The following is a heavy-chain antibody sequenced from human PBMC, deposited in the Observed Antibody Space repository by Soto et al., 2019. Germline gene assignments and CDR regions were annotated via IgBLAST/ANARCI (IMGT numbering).Heavy chain of an antibody. CDR3: ARIGEIGYSGYDTSTFDY. Sequence: SGPTLVNPTETLTLTCTVFGFSLSNVRMGVSWIRQPPGKALEWLAHIFSNDEKSYSTPLKGRLTISKDTSKSQVVLTVTNMDPVDTATYYCARIGEIGYSGYDTSTFDYWGQGTLVTVSS. V-gene: IGHV2-26*01. CDR2: IFSNDEK. J-gene: IGHJ4*02. D-gene: IGHD5-12*01. CDR1: GFSLSNVRMG.